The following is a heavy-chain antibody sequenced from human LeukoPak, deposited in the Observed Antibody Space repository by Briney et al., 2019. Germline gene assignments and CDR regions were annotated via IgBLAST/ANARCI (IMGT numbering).Heavy chain of an antibody. CDR3: ARNQDYGVYNSVGAFDI. Sequence: PGRSLRLSCAASGFTFSSYGMHWVRQAPGNGLEWMAVIWYDGSNKYYADSVKGRFTTSRNNSKNTLYLEMNSLRAQDTAVYYCARNQDYGVYNSVGAFDIWGQGTMVTVSS. D-gene: IGHD4-17*01. V-gene: IGHV3-33*01. CDR1: GFTFSSYG. CDR2: IWYDGSNK. J-gene: IGHJ3*02.